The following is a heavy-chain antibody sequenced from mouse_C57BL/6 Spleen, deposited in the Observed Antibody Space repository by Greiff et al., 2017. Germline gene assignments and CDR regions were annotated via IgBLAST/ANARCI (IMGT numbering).Heavy chain of an antibody. CDR2: INPYNGGT. CDR3: ARGSITTVVAPFDY. CDR1: GYTFTDYY. V-gene: IGHV1-19*01. Sequence: EVQLQQSGPVLVKPGASVKMSCKASGYTFTDYYMNWVKQSHGKSLEWIGVINPYNGGTSYNQKFKGKATLTVDKSSSTAYMELNSLTSEDSAVYYGARGSITTVVAPFDYWGQGTTLTVSS. J-gene: IGHJ2*01. D-gene: IGHD1-1*01.